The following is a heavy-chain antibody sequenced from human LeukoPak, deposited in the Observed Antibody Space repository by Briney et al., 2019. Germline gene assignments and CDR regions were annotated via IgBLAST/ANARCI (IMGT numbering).Heavy chain of an antibody. V-gene: IGHV4-39*07. D-gene: IGHD6-6*01. J-gene: IGHJ6*03. CDR1: GGSISSSSYY. CDR2: IYYSGST. CDR3: ARDWGVSARPGYMDV. Sequence: SETLSLTCTVSGGSISSSSYYWGWIRQPPGKGLEWIGSIYYSGSTNYNPSLKSRVTMSVDTSKNQFSLRLSSVTAADTAVYYCARDWGVSARPGYMDVWGKGTTVTVSS.